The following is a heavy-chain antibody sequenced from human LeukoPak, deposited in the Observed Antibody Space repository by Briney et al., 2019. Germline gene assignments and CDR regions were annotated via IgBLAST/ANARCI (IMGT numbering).Heavy chain of an antibody. V-gene: IGHV3-23*01. CDR3: ARDGQWLVYRFDY. CDR1: GFTFSSYA. CDR2: ISGSGGST. D-gene: IGHD6-19*01. J-gene: IGHJ4*02. Sequence: PGGSLRLSCAASGFTFSSYAMSWVRQAPGKGLEWVSAISGSGGSTYYADSVKGRFTISRDNAKNSLYLQMNSLRAEDTAVYYCARDGQWLVYRFDYWGQGTLVTVSS.